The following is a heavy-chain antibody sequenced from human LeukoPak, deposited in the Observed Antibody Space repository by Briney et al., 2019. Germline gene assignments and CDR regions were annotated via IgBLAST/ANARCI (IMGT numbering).Heavy chain of an antibody. CDR1: GFTFSSYA. CDR2: ISYDGSNK. Sequence: QSGGSLRLSCAASGFTFSSYAMHWVRQAPGKGLEWVAVISYDGSNKYYADSVKGRFTISRDNSKNTLYLQMNSLRAEDTAVYYCARTTEAHSWQTRYYSYYMDVWGKGTTVTVSS. CDR3: ARTTEAHSWQTRYYSYYMDV. V-gene: IGHV3-30*04. D-gene: IGHD6-13*01. J-gene: IGHJ6*03.